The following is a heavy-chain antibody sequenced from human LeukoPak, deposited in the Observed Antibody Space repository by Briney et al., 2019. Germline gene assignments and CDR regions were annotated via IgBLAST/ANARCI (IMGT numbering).Heavy chain of an antibody. CDR2: FDPEDGET. V-gene: IGHV1-24*01. D-gene: IGHD1-1*01. Sequence: ASVKVSCKVSGYTLTELSMHWVRQAPGKGLEWMGGFDPEDGETIYAQKFQGRVTMTEDTSTDTAYMELSGLRSEDTAVYYCATRLKRTDAFDIWGQGTMVTVSS. CDR3: ATRLKRTDAFDI. CDR1: GYTLTELS. J-gene: IGHJ3*02.